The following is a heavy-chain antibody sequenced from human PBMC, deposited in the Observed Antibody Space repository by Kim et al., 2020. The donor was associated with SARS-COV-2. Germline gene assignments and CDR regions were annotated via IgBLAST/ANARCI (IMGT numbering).Heavy chain of an antibody. D-gene: IGHD3-9*01. Sequence: KSRVAQSVDTSKNQFSLKLSSVTAADTAVYYCARGSGLRYFDWLLSGIDYWGQGTLVTVSS. V-gene: IGHV4-39*01. CDR3: ARGSGLRYFDWLLSGIDY. J-gene: IGHJ4*02.